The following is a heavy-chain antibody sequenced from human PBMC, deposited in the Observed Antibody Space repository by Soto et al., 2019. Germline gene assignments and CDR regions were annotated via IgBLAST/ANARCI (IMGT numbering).Heavy chain of an antibody. CDR1: GGSISSSNW. CDR2: IYHSGST. Sequence: QVQLQESGPGLVKPSGTLSLTCAVSGGSISSSNWWSWVHQPPGKGLEWIGEIYHSGSTNYNPSLKSRVTISVDKSKNQFSLKLSSVTAADTAVYYCARHLAYCGGDCYSGFDYWGQGTLVTVSS. CDR3: ARHLAYCGGDCYSGFDY. V-gene: IGHV4-4*02. J-gene: IGHJ4*02. D-gene: IGHD2-21*02.